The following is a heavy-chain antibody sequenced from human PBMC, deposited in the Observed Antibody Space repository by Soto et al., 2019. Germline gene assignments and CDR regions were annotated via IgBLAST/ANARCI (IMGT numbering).Heavy chain of an antibody. D-gene: IGHD3-10*01. CDR1: GFTFNNYA. J-gene: IGHJ4*02. CDR2: ISGGGDTT. V-gene: IGHV3-23*01. Sequence: EVQLLESGGGLVQPGGSLRLSCAASGFTFNNYAITWVRQAPGKGLEWVSAISGGGDTTSYAESVKGRFTVSRAGSKNTLYLQMSSLRAEDTALYYCAKGRGGSGSLTPRVDFWGQGTLVTVSS. CDR3: AKGRGGSGSLTPRVDF.